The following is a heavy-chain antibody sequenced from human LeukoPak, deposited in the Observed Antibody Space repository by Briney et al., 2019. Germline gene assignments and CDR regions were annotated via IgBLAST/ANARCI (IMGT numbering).Heavy chain of an antibody. CDR1: GYTFTSDY. Sequence: ASVTVSCKASGYTFTSDYMHWVRQAPGQGLEWMGIINPSGGSASYAQKFQGRVTMTEDTSTDTAYMELSSLRSEDTAVYYCATAFRQQLAPDYWGQGTLVTVSS. V-gene: IGHV1-46*01. CDR2: INPSGGSA. CDR3: ATAFRQQLAPDY. J-gene: IGHJ4*02. D-gene: IGHD6-13*01.